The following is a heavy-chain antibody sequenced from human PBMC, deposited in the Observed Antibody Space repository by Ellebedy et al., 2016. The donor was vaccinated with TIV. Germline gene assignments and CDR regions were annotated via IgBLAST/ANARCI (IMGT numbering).Heavy chain of an antibody. CDR1: GYTFTGYY. CDR2: INPNSGGT. CDR3: AREALLWFGEGRWFDP. J-gene: IGHJ5*02. D-gene: IGHD3-10*01. Sequence: AASVRVSCKASGYTFTGYYMHWVRQAPGQGLEWMGWINPNSGGTNYAQKFQGRVTMTRDTSISTAYMELSRLRSDDTAVYYCAREALLWFGEGRWFDPWGQGTLVTVSS. V-gene: IGHV1-2*02.